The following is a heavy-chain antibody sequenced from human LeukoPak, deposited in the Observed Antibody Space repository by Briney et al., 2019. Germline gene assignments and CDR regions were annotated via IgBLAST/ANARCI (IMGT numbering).Heavy chain of an antibody. CDR1: GFTFSDHY. CDR2: SRDKTESYST. V-gene: IGHV3-72*01. D-gene: IGHD1-26*01. J-gene: IGHJ3*01. Sequence: PGGSLRLSCAASGFTFSDHYMDWVRQAPGKGLEWVGRSRDKTESYSTEYAASVKGRFTISRDDSKNPLYLQMHSLRDDDTAVYYCTRAIVGAGNDLWGQGTMVTVSS. CDR3: TRAIVGAGNDL.